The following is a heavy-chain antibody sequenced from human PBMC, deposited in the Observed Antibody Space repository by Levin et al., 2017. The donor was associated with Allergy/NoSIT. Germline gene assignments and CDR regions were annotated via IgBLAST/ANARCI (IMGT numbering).Heavy chain of an antibody. CDR3: AKGGRGTIFGVVITGFDY. J-gene: IGHJ4*02. CDR1: GFTFSSYA. CDR2: ISGSGGST. D-gene: IGHD3-3*01. Sequence: GESLKISCAASGFTFSSYAMSWVRQAPGKGLEWVSAISGSGGSTYYADSVKGRFTISRDNSKNTLYLQMNSLRAEDTAVYYCAKGGRGTIFGVVITGFDYWGQGTLVTVSS. V-gene: IGHV3-23*01.